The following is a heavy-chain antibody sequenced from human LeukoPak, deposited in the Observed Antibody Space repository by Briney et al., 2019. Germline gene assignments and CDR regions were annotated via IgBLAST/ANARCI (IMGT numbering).Heavy chain of an antibody. V-gene: IGHV3-7*01. CDR2: IKEDGSEK. J-gene: IGHJ4*02. CDR1: GLTFSSYW. CDR3: ARDHEYSNYD. Sequence: PGGSLRLSCAASGLTFSSYWMSWVRQAPGKGLEWVAKIKEDGSEKYYVDSVKGRFTISRDNAKNSLYLQMNSLRAEDTAVYYCARDHEYSNYDWGQGTLVTVSS. D-gene: IGHD4-11*01.